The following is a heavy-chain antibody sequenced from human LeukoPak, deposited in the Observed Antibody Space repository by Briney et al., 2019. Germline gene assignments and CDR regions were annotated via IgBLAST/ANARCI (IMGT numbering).Heavy chain of an antibody. Sequence: GGSLRLSCAASGFTFSSYAMSWVRQAPGKGLEWVSAISASDGSTYYADSVKGRFTISRDNSKNTLYLQMNSLRDEDTAVYYCAKDAISVAGTPRYFDYWGQGTLVTVSS. CDR1: GFTFSSYA. CDR3: AKDAISVAGTPRYFDY. V-gene: IGHV3-23*01. D-gene: IGHD6-19*01. J-gene: IGHJ4*02. CDR2: ISASDGST.